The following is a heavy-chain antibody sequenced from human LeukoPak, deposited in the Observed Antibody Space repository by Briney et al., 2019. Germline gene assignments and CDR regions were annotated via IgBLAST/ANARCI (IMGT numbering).Heavy chain of an antibody. V-gene: IGHV3-7*04. Sequence: PGGSLRLSCAVSGFTLTNFWMSWVRQAPGKGLEWVANIKGDGSEKYYVDSVRGRFTISRDNAKNSLSLQMNSLRAEDTATYYCARSEAWGQGTLVTVSS. J-gene: IGHJ4*02. CDR2: IKGDGSEK. CDR1: GFTLTNFW. CDR3: ARSEA.